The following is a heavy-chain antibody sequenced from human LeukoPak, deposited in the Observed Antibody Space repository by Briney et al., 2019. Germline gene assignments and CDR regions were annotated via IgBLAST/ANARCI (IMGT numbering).Heavy chain of an antibody. CDR2: INHSGST. D-gene: IGHD3-9*01. Sequence: TSETLSLTCAVYGGSFSGYYWSWLRQPPGKGLEWIGEINHSGSTNYNPSLKSRVTTPVNTSKNQFALQLRPVTAADTAVYYCARHAVRYFDLYYFDYWGQGTLVTVSS. J-gene: IGHJ4*02. CDR3: ARHAVRYFDLYYFDY. V-gene: IGHV4-34*01. CDR1: GGSFSGYY.